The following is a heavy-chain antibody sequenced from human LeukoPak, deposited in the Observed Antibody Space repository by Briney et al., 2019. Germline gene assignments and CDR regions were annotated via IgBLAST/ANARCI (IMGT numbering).Heavy chain of an antibody. CDR2: ISSNGGST. CDR3: AGGASRIQVWLPPGY. Sequence: SCKASGYTFTCYYMHWVRQAPGKGLEYVSAISSNGGSTYYSDAVKGRFTISRDNSQNTLYLHMGSLRAEDMAVYYCAGGASRIQVWLPPGYWGQGTLVTVSS. D-gene: IGHD5-18*01. V-gene: IGHV3-64*02. J-gene: IGHJ4*02. CDR1: GYTFTCYY.